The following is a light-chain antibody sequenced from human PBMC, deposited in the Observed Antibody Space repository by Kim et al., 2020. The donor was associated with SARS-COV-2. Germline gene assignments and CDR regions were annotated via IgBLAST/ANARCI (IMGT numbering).Light chain of an antibody. J-gene: IGKJ1*01. CDR1: ESVSSN. V-gene: IGKV3-15*01. CDR3: QQYYNWPRT. CDR2: GAS. Sequence: EIVMTQSPATLSVSPGERATLSCRASESVSSNLAWYQQKPGQAPRLLIYGASTRATGIPARFSGSGSGTEFTLTISSLQSEDFAAYYCQQYYNWPRTFGQGTKVDIK.